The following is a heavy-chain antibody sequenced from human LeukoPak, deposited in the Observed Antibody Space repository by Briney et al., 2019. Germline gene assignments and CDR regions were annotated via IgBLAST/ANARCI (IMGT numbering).Heavy chain of an antibody. V-gene: IGHV3-21*01. CDR3: ARGVGFRYGETYFDS. CDR2: ISGSSSYI. CDR1: GFTFSSYS. J-gene: IGHJ4*02. Sequence: GGSLRLSCAASGFTFSSYSMNWVRQAPGKGLEWVSSISGSSSYIYYADSVKGRFTISRDNAKNSLYLQMNSLRGEDTAVYYCARGVGFRYGETYFDSWGQGVLVTVSS. D-gene: IGHD5-18*01.